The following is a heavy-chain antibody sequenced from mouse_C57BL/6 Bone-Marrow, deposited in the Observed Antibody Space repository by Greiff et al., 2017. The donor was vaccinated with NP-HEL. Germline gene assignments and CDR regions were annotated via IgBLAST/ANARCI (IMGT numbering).Heavy chain of an antibody. CDR1: GYTFTNYW. CDR3: AREGLLWPFDY. D-gene: IGHD2-1*01. CDR2: IYPGGGYT. V-gene: IGHV1-63*01. Sequence: VKLVESGAELVRPGTSVKMSCKASGYTFTNYWIGWAKQRPGHGLEWIGDIYPGGGYTNYNEKFKGKATLTADKSSSTAYMQFSSLTSEDSAIYYCAREGLLWPFDYWGQGTTLTVSS. J-gene: IGHJ2*01.